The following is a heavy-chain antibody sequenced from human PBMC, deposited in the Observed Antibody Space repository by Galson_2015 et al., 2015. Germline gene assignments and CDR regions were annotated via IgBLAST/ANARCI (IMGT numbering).Heavy chain of an antibody. CDR2: ISSSDTTI. V-gene: IGHV3-11*01. CDR1: GFTLSDYY. J-gene: IGHJ5*02. CDR3: ARGEEHWFDP. D-gene: IGHD1-26*01. Sequence: SLRLSCAASGFTLSDYYMSWIRQAPGKGLEWVSYISSSDTTIYYADSAKGRFAISRDNAKNSLYLQMNSLRAEDTAVYYCARGEEHWFDPWGQGTLVTVSS.